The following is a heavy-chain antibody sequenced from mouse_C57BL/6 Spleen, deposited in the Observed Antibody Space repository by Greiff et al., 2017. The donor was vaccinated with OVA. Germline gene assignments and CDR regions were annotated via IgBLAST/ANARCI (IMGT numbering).Heavy chain of an antibody. CDR3: ARMGSDYYGSRDWFAY. V-gene: IGHV8-8*01. CDR1: GFSLSTFGMG. D-gene: IGHD1-1*01. CDR2: IWWDDDK. Sequence: QVTLKECGPGILQPSQTLSLTCSFSGFSLSTFGMGVGWIRQPSGKGLEWLAHIWWDDDKYYNPALKSRLTISKDTSKNQVFLKIANVDTADTATYYCARMGSDYYGSRDWFAYWGQGTLVTVSA. J-gene: IGHJ3*01.